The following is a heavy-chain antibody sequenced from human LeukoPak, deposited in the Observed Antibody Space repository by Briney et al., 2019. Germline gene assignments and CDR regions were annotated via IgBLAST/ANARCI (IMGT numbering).Heavy chain of an antibody. V-gene: IGHV1-69*02. Sequence: SVKVSCKASGGTFSSYTISWVRQAPGQGLEWMGRIIPILGIANYAQKFQGRVTITADKSASTAYMELSSLRSEDTAVYYCARSGAVYYYDSSGYYIDYWGQGTLVTVSS. J-gene: IGHJ4*02. CDR2: IIPILGIA. CDR1: GGTFSSYT. CDR3: ARSGAVYYYDSSGYYIDY. D-gene: IGHD3-22*01.